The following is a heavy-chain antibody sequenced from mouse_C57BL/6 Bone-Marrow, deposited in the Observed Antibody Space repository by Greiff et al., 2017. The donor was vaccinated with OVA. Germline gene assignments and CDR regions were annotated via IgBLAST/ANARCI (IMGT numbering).Heavy chain of an antibody. CDR2: ILPGSGST. V-gene: IGHV1-9*01. CDR3: ARLGPLPETYYYAMDY. CDR1: GYTFTGYW. J-gene: IGHJ4*01. Sequence: QVQLKQSGAELMKPGASVKLSCKATGYTFTGYWIEWVKQRPGHGLEWIGEILPGSGSTNYNEKFKGKATFTADTSSNTAYMQLSSLTTEDSAIYYCARLGPLPETYYYAMDYWGQGTSVTVSS.